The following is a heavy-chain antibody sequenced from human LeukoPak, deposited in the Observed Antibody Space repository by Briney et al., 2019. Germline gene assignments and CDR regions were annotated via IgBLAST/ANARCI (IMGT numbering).Heavy chain of an antibody. J-gene: IGHJ4*02. Sequence: QPGRSLRLSCAASGFTFSSYGMHWVRQAPGKGLEWVAVISYDGSNKYYADSVKGRFTISRDNSKNTLYLQMNSLRAEDTAVYYCAKVGGYGDYIIDYWGQETLVTVSS. CDR2: ISYDGSNK. D-gene: IGHD4-17*01. CDR1: GFTFSSYG. CDR3: AKVGGYGDYIIDY. V-gene: IGHV3-30*18.